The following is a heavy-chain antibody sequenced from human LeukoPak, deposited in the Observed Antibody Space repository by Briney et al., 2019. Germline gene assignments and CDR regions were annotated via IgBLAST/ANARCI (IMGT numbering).Heavy chain of an antibody. D-gene: IGHD4-17*01. CDR3: ARMTTATDS. CDR2: IDHSGYT. J-gene: IGHJ4*02. V-gene: IGHV4-34*01. CDR1: GTSFSSYY. Sequence: SETLSLTCAVSGTSFSSYYWSWIRQSPGKGLEWIGEIDHSGYTNNNPSLKSRVTMSVDTSNNQFSLRLTSVTAADTAVYFCARMTTATDSWGEGILVTASS.